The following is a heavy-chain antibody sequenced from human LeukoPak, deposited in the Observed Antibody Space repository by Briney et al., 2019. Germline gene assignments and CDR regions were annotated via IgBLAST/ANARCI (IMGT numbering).Heavy chain of an antibody. V-gene: IGHV3-30-3*01. Sequence: GGSLRLSCAASGFTFSSYAMRWVRQAPGKGLEWVADISYDGNNKFYGDSVKGRVSISRDNSKNTLYLQMNSLRVEDTAVYYCARGEISGSYHPKPRWGQGTLVTVSS. D-gene: IGHD1-26*01. CDR3: ARGEISGSYHPKPR. CDR2: ISYDGNNK. CDR1: GFTFSSYA. J-gene: IGHJ4*02.